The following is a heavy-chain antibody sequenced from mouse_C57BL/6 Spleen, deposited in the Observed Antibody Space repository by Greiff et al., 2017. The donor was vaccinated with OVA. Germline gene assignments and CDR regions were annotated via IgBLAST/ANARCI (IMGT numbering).Heavy chain of an antibody. CDR3: ARIITTVVAERYFDV. J-gene: IGHJ1*03. D-gene: IGHD1-1*01. CDR2: INPSSGYT. CDR1: GYTFTSYW. Sequence: QVQLQQSGAELAKPGASVKLSCKASGYTFTSYWMHWVKQRPGQGLEWIGYINPSSGYTKYNQKFKDKATVTADKSSSTAYMQLSSLTYEDSAVYYCARIITTVVAERYFDVWGTGTTVTVSS. V-gene: IGHV1-7*01.